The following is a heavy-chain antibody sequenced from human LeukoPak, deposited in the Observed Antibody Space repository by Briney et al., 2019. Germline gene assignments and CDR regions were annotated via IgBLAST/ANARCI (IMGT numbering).Heavy chain of an antibody. V-gene: IGHV4-39*01. J-gene: IGHJ5*02. CDR3: ARRKYCSSTSCYGPWDWFDP. D-gene: IGHD2-2*01. CDR2: IYYSGST. Sequence: SETLSLTCTVSGGSISSYYWGWIRQPPGKGLEWIGSIYYSGSTYYNPSLKSRVTISVDTSKNQFSLKLSSVTAAGTAVYYCARRKYCSSTSCYGPWDWFDPWGQGTLVTVSS. CDR1: GGSISSYY.